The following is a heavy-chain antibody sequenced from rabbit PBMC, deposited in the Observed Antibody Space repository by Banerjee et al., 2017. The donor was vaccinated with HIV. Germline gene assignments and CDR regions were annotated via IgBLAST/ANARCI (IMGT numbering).Heavy chain of an antibody. CDR3: ARRDGGYVAYGYAYYGMDL. J-gene: IGHJ6*01. Sequence: QSLEESGGGLVQPEGSLTLTCTASGFSFSSSYYMSWVRQAPGKGLEWIACIYTGDGNTYYASWAKGRFTISKTSSTTVTLQMTSLTAADTATYFCARRDGGYVAYGYAYYGMDLWGPGTLVTVS. CDR1: GFSFSSSYY. D-gene: IGHD6-1*01. V-gene: IGHV1S40*01. CDR2: IYTGDGNT.